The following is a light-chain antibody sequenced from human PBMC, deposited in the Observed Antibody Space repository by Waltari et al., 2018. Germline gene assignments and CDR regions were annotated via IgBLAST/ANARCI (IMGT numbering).Light chain of an antibody. J-gene: IGLJ1*01. CDR2: QDT. Sequence: SYELTQPPSVSVSPGQTASITCSGDKLGDKYGCWYQQKPGQSPVLVIYQDTKRPSGIPERFSGSNSGNTATLTISGTHAMDEADYYCQAWDSSSKYVFGTGTKVTVL. CDR3: QAWDSSSKYV. V-gene: IGLV3-1*01. CDR1: KLGDKY.